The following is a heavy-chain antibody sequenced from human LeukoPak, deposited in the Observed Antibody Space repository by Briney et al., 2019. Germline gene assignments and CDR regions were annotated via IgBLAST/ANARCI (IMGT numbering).Heavy chain of an antibody. J-gene: IGHJ3*02. CDR2: IYPGDSDT. CDR1: GYSFTSYW. D-gene: IGHD2-8*01. CDR3: ARPPKRYCTNGVCPIDAFDI. Sequence: GESLKISRKGSGYSFTSYWIGWVRQMPGKGLEWMGIIYPGDSDTRYSPSFQGQVTISADKSISTAYLQWSSLKASDTAMYYCARPPKRYCTNGVCPIDAFDIWGQGTMVTVSS. V-gene: IGHV5-51*01.